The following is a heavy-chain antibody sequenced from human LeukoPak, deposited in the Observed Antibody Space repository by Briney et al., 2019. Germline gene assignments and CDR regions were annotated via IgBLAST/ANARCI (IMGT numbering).Heavy chain of an antibody. Sequence: PSETLSLTCTVSGGSISSYYWSWIRQPAGKGLEWIGRIYTSGSTNYNPSLKSRVTISVDTSKNQFSLKLSSVTAADTAVYYCARPRWGCSSTSCYFIYWGQGTLVTVSS. J-gene: IGHJ4*02. D-gene: IGHD2-2*01. CDR3: ARPRWGCSSTSCYFIY. V-gene: IGHV4-4*07. CDR1: GGSISSYY. CDR2: IYTSGST.